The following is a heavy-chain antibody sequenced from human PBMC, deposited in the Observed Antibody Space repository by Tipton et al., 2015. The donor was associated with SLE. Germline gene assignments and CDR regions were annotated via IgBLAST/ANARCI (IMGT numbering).Heavy chain of an antibody. CDR2: ISSSSGYI. J-gene: IGHJ6*02. CDR1: GYSISSGYF. V-gene: IGHV3-21*03. Sequence: LSLTCTVSGYSISSGYFWGWVRQAPGKGLEWVSSISSSSGYIYYADSVKGRFTISRDNAKNSLYLQMNSLRAEDTAVYYCARDNDYSAYYYGMDVWGQGITVTVSS. D-gene: IGHD4-11*01. CDR3: ARDNDYSAYYYGMDV.